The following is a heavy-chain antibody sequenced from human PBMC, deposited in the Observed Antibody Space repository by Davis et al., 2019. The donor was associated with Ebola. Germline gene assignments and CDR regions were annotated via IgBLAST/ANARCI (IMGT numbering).Heavy chain of an antibody. CDR1: GGTFSSYA. D-gene: IGHD6-13*01. Sequence: AASVKVSCKASGGTFSSYAISWVRQAPGQGLEWMGRIIPILGIANYAQKFQGRVTITADKSTSTAYMELSSLRAEDTAVYYCARALRGSSSWYYYYYGMDVWGQGTTVTVSS. J-gene: IGHJ6*02. V-gene: IGHV1-69*04. CDR2: IIPILGIA. CDR3: ARALRGSSSWYYYYYGMDV.